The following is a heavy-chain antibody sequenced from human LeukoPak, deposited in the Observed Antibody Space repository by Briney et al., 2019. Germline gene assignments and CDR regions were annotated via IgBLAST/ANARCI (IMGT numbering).Heavy chain of an antibody. Sequence: SVKVSCKASGGTFSSYAISWVRQAPGQGLEWMGGIIPIFGTANYAQKLQGRITMTRDTSTSTLYMELSRLRSEDTAVYCCGREGVAGTGLGYWGQGTLVTVSS. CDR3: GREGVAGTGLGY. D-gene: IGHD6-13*01. CDR2: IIPIFGTA. V-gene: IGHV1-69*05. J-gene: IGHJ4*01. CDR1: GGTFSSYA.